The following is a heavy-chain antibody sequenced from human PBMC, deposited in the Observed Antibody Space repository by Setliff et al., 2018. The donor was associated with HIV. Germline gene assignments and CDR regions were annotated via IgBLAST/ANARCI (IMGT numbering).Heavy chain of an antibody. CDR3: ATKPRPIVVMPTATYWYFDL. CDR2: IYYSGST. Sequence: SETLSLTCTVSGGSISSGGYYWSWIRQRPGKGLEWIGYIYYSGSTYYNPSLKSRVTISVDTSKNQFSLKLSSVSVADTAIYYCATKPRPIVVMPTATYWYFDLWGRGTLVTVSS. V-gene: IGHV4-31*03. J-gene: IGHJ2*01. CDR1: GGSISSGGYY. D-gene: IGHD2-2*01.